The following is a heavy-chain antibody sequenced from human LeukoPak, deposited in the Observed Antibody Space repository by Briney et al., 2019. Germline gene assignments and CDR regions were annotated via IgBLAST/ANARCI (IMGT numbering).Heavy chain of an antibody. V-gene: IGHV1-2*02. D-gene: IGHD2-2*01. CDR3: ARDQYCSSTSCYERGYYYYYMDV. CDR2: INPNSGGT. CDR1: GGTFSSYA. J-gene: IGHJ6*03. Sequence: ASVKVSCKASGGTFSSYAISWVRQAPGQGLEWMGWINPNSGGTNYAQKFQGRVTMTRDTSISTAYMGLSRLRSDDTAVYYCARDQYCSSTSCYERGYYYYYMDVWGKGTTVTVSS.